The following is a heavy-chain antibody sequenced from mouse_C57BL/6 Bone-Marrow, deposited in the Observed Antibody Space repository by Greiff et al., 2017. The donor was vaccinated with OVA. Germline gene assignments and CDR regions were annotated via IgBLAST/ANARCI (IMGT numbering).Heavy chain of an antibody. CDR2: IDPEDGDT. D-gene: IGHD2-4*01. CDR3: TRDDYDVGFAY. CDR1: GFNIKDYY. V-gene: IGHV14-1*01. J-gene: IGHJ3*01. Sequence: EVKVEESGAELVRPGASVKLSCTASGFNIKDYYMHWVKQRPEQGLEWIGRIDPEDGDTEYAPKFQGKATMTADTSSNTAYLQLSSLTSEDTAVYYCTRDDYDVGFAYWGQGTLVTVSA.